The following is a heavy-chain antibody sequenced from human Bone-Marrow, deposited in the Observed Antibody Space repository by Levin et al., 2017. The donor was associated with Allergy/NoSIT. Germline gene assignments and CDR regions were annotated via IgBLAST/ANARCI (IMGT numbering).Heavy chain of an antibody. CDR2: KKQDGNEE. CDR3: ARLKRDYDRTWYFDY. D-gene: IGHD3-22*01. V-gene: IGHV3-7*01. Sequence: TGGSLRLSCAASGFTFSNSWMSWVRQAPGKGLEWVANKKQDGNEEYYVDSVKGRFIISRDNAKSSLFLQMNSLRVEDTAVYYCARLKRDYDRTWYFDYWGQGTLVTVSS. CDR1: GFTFSNSW. J-gene: IGHJ4*02.